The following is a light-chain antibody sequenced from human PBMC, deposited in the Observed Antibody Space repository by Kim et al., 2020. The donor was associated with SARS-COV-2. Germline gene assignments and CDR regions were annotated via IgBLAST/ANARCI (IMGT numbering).Light chain of an antibody. V-gene: IGKV3-20*01. J-gene: IGKJ2*01. CDR3: QQYGSSPYT. CDR2: GAS. CDR1: QGVSNSY. Sequence: LSPGERATPSCRASQGVSNSYLAWYQQRPGQAPSLLIYGASNRATGIPARFSGSGSGTDFTLTITKLEPEDFAVYYCQQYGSSPYTFGQGTKLEI.